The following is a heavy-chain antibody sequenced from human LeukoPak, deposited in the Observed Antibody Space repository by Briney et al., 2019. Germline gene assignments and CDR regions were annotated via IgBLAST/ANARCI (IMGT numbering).Heavy chain of an antibody. V-gene: IGHV1-18*01. D-gene: IGHD3-22*01. Sequence: SVKVSCKASGYTFTSYGISWVRQAPGQGLEWMGWISAYNGNTNYAQKLQGRVTMTTDTSTSTAYMELRSLRSDDTAVYYCARTEGYYDSSGYPFDYWGQGTLVTVSS. CDR1: GYTFTSYG. CDR2: ISAYNGNT. J-gene: IGHJ4*02. CDR3: ARTEGYYDSSGYPFDY.